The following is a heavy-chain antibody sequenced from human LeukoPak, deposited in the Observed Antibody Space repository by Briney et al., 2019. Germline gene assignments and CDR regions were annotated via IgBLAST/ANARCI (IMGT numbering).Heavy chain of an antibody. V-gene: IGHV4-61*02. Sequence: SETLSLTCTVSGGSISSGSYSWGWIRQPAGKGLEWIGRIYTSGSTNYNPSLKSRVTISVDTSKNQFSLKLSSVTAADTAVYYCARDPAALGWFDPWGQGTLVTVSS. CDR2: IYTSGST. CDR3: ARDPAALGWFDP. D-gene: IGHD3-10*01. J-gene: IGHJ5*02. CDR1: GGSISSGSYS.